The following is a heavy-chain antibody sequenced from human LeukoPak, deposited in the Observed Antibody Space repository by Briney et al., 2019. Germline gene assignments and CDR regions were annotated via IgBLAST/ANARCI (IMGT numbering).Heavy chain of an antibody. J-gene: IGHJ4*02. CDR2: IDSSGTVR. V-gene: IGHV3-48*03. D-gene: IGHD3-16*02. CDR3: ARETRGGTYRYNFLDY. CDR1: GFTFSNFD. Sequence: GGSLRLSCAASGFTFSNFDMTWVRQAPGKGLEWLSYIDSSGTVRYYADSVNRRFTISRDNAKNSLHLQMGSLRAEGTAVYYCARETRGGTYRYNFLDYWGLGTLVTVSS.